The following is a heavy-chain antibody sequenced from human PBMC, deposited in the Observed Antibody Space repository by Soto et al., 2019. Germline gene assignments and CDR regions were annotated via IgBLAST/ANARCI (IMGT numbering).Heavy chain of an antibody. J-gene: IGHJ5*02. D-gene: IGHD1-20*01. CDR3: ARDRLITYGAKIAPDH. CDR2: IWYDGSYQ. Sequence: VQLVESGGGLVKPGGSLRLSCKASGFTFSDFGMHWVRQAPGKGLEWVSAIWYDGSYQYYADSVRGRFTTSRDNSNNTLLLEMNSLRVEDTAVYYCARDRLITYGAKIAPDHWGQGALVIVSS. CDR1: GFTFSDFG. V-gene: IGHV3-33*01.